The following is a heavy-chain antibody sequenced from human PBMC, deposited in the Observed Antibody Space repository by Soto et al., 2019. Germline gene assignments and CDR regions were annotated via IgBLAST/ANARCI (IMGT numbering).Heavy chain of an antibody. CDR3: ARLVYFEDSGYSYFDS. CDR2: LYSGGSS. V-gene: IGHV3-53*01. CDR1: GFIVSRSY. D-gene: IGHD3-22*01. J-gene: IGHJ5*01. Sequence: EVQLVESGGGLVRPGGSLILSCGVSGFIVSRSYMTWVRQAPGKGLEWVSSLYSGGSSYYSDSVKGRFTISRDNSENTLSLQMNSLRAEDTAVYYCARLVYFEDSGYSYFDSWGHGTLVTVSS.